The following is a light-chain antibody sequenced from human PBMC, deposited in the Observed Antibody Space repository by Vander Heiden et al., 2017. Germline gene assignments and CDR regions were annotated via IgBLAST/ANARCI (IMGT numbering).Light chain of an antibody. Sequence: DIQMTQSPSSLSASVGDRVTITCRASQSISSYLNWYQQKPGKAPKLLIYAASSLQSGVPSRFSGSRAGTDFTLTISSLQPEDVATYYCQQRYITPGVTFGPGTKVDIK. CDR1: QSISSY. CDR2: AAS. CDR3: QQRYITPGVT. J-gene: IGKJ3*01. V-gene: IGKV1-39*01.